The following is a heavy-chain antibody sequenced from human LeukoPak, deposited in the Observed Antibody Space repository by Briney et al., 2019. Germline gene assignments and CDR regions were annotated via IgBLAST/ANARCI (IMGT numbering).Heavy chain of an antibody. Sequence: GGSLRLSCAASGFTFSSYAMSWVRQAPGKGREWVSAISGSGGSTYYADSVKGRFTISRDNSKNTLYLQMNSLRAEDTAVYYCAKGHLFGELLQVDFDYWGQGTLVTVSS. J-gene: IGHJ4*02. V-gene: IGHV3-23*01. CDR2: ISGSGGST. CDR3: AKGHLFGELLQVDFDY. D-gene: IGHD3-10*01. CDR1: GFTFSSYA.